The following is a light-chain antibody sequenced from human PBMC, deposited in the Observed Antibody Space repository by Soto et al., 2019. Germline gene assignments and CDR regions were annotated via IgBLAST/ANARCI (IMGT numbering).Light chain of an antibody. J-gene: IGKJ1*01. CDR3: QQRSKWPSQWT. CDR2: DAS. CDR1: QSVSSY. V-gene: IGKV3-11*01. Sequence: ELVLTQSPATLSLSPGERATLSCRASQSVSSYLAWYQHKPGQAPRLLIYDASNRATGIPARFSGSGSGTDFTLTISSLEPEDFAVYYCQQRSKWPSQWTFGPGTKVDI.